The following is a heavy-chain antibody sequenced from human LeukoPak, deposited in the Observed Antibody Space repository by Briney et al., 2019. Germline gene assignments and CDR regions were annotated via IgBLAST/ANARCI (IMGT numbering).Heavy chain of an antibody. Sequence: PSETLSLTCTVSGGSISSYYWSWIRQPPGKGLEWIGYIYTSGSTDYNPSLKSRVTISLDTSKNQFSLKLSSVTAADTAVYYCARTTVVTSEFDYWGQGTLVTVSS. CDR2: IYTSGST. CDR3: ARTTVVTSEFDY. J-gene: IGHJ4*02. CDR1: GGSISSYY. V-gene: IGHV4-4*09. D-gene: IGHD4-23*01.